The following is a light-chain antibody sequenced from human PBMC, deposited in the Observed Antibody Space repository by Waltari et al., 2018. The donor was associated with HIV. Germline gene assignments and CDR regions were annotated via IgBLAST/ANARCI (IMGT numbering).Light chain of an antibody. CDR1: SSDVGGYNY. CDR2: DVS. V-gene: IGLV2-11*01. CDR3: CSYAGSYTFYF. Sequence: QSALTQPRPVSGSPGPSVTISCTVTSSDVGGYNYVSCYQQHPRKAPKLMIYDVSKRPSGVPDRFSGSKSGNTASLTISGLQAEDEADYYCCSYAGSYTFYFFGPGTKVTVL. J-gene: IGLJ1*01.